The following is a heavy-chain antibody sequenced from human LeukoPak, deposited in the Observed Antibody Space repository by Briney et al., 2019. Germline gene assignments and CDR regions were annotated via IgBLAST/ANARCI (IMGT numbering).Heavy chain of an antibody. CDR2: IYSGGST. J-gene: IGHJ6*02. Sequence: PGGSLRLSCAASGFTVSSNYMSWVRQAPGKGLEWVSVIYSGGSTYYADSVKGRFTISRDNSKNTLYLQMNSLRAEDTAVYYCARAPSWYYGMDVWGQGTTVTVSS. CDR1: GFTVSSNY. V-gene: IGHV3-53*01. CDR3: ARAPSWYYGMDV.